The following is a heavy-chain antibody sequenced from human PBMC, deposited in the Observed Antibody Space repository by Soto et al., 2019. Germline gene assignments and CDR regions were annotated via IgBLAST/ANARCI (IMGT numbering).Heavy chain of an antibody. CDR3: ARHHFYCTGGSCYLQAYHYYGLDV. CDR1: GGSISSGDYY. Sequence: SETLSLTCTVSGGSISSGDYYWGWIRQPPGKGLEWIGYIYYSGSTYYNPSLKSRVTISVDPSKNQFSLKLSSVTAADTAVYYCARHHFYCTGGSCYLQAYHYYGLDVWGQGTTVTVSS. V-gene: IGHV4-39*01. D-gene: IGHD2-15*01. J-gene: IGHJ6*02. CDR2: IYYSGST.